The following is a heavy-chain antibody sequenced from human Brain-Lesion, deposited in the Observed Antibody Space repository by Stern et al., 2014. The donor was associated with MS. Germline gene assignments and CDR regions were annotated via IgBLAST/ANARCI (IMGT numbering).Heavy chain of an antibody. Sequence: QVQLVESGAEVKKTGASVKVSCQASGNTFTNRYLHWVRQAPGQAPEWMAWITPFTGNTNYAQNFQDRVTITMDMSMSTAYMGLSSLRSDDTAIYFCAEGGSYGFVYWGQGTLVTVSS. V-gene: IGHV1-45*02. J-gene: IGHJ4*02. CDR3: AEGGSYGFVY. D-gene: IGHD4-17*01. CDR2: ITPFTGNT. CDR1: GNTFTNRY.